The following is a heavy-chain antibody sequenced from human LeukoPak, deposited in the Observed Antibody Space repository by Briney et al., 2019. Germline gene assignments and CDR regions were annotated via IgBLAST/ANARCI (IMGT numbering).Heavy chain of an antibody. Sequence: PSETLSLTCTVSGGSISSYYWSWIRQPAGKGLEWIGRIYTGGSTNYNPSLKSRVTMSVDTSKNQFSLKLSSVTAADTAVYYCARDNTYYYGAGSVFLDYWGQGTLVTVSS. CDR2: IYTGGST. V-gene: IGHV4-4*07. CDR3: ARDNTYYYGAGSVFLDY. J-gene: IGHJ4*02. D-gene: IGHD3-10*01. CDR1: GGSISSYY.